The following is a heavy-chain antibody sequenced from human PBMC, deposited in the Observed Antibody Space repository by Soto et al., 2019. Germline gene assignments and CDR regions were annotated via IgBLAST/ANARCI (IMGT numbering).Heavy chain of an antibody. CDR3: ARLSGAGTVSPNDAFDI. D-gene: IGHD6-19*01. CDR1: GYSFTSYW. V-gene: IGHV5-10-1*01. CDR2: IDPSDSYT. J-gene: IGHJ3*02. Sequence: GESLKISCKGSGYSFTSYWISWVRQMPGKGLEWMGRIDPSDSYTNYSPSFQGHVTISADKSISTAYLQWSSLKASDTAMYYCARLSGAGTVSPNDAFDIWGQGTMVTVSS.